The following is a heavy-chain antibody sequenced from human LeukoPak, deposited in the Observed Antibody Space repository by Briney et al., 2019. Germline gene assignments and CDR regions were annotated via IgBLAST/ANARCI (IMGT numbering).Heavy chain of an antibody. D-gene: IGHD3-9*01. J-gene: IGHJ4*02. CDR1: GFTFSKYD. Sequence: PGGSLRLSCVASGFTFSKYDMHWVRQVTGKGLEWVSAIGTAGDTYYPGSVRGRFTISRENAKNSLYLHMNSLRAGDTAVYYCARRAILTGSFDYWGQGTLVTVSS. CDR2: IGTAGDT. V-gene: IGHV3-13*01. CDR3: ARRAILTGSFDY.